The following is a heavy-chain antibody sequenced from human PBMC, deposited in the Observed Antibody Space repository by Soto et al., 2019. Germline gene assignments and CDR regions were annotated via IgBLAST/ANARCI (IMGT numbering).Heavy chain of an antibody. D-gene: IGHD3-3*01. V-gene: IGHV5-51*01. CDR2: LYPSDSDT. CDR1: GYNFAGYW. CDR3: ARGGVSTRNFDY. J-gene: IGHJ4*02. Sequence: PGDSLKISCMGSGYNFAGYWIALVRQMPGKGLELMGILYPSDSDTRYRPSFQGQVTISADKTISSAYLQWSSLRASDTAMYYCARGGVSTRNFDYWGQGTPVTASS.